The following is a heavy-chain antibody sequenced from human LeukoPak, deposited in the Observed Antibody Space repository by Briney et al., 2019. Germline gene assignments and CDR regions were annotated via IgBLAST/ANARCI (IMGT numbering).Heavy chain of an antibody. CDR1: GFTFSSYA. CDR3: AKALEYYGSGPGDV. Sequence: GGSLRLSCAASGFTFSSYAMSWVRQAPGKGLEWVSAISGSGGSTYYADSVKGRFTISRDNSKNTLYLQMNSLRAEDTAVYYCAKALEYYGSGPGDVRGKGTTVTVSS. CDR2: ISGSGGST. D-gene: IGHD3-10*01. J-gene: IGHJ6*04. V-gene: IGHV3-23*01.